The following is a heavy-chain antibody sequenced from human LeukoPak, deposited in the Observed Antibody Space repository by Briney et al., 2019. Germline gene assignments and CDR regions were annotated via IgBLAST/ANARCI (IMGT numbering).Heavy chain of an antibody. J-gene: IGHJ3*02. CDR2: INPSGGST. Sequence: ASVKVSCKASGYTVTSYYMHWVRQAPGQGLEWMGIINPSGGSTSYAQKFQGRVNMTRDTSTSTVYMALSSLRSEDTAVYYCARVSMGATRAFDIWGQGTMVTVSS. V-gene: IGHV1-46*01. CDR3: ARVSMGATRAFDI. CDR1: GYTVTSYY. D-gene: IGHD1-26*01.